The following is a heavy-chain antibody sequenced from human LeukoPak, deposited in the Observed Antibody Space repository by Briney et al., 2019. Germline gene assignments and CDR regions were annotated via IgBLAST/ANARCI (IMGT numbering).Heavy chain of an antibody. V-gene: IGHV3-23*01. Sequence: SGGSLRLSCAASGFTFSSNAMTWVRQAPGKGLEWVSVITANGGRTYYADSVKGRFTISGDNSKNTLSLQMNSLRADDTAVYYCAKDGAAPGSGGDYFDYWGQGTLVTVSS. CDR2: ITANGGRT. J-gene: IGHJ4*02. D-gene: IGHD3-10*01. CDR3: AKDGAAPGSGGDYFDY. CDR1: GFTFSSNA.